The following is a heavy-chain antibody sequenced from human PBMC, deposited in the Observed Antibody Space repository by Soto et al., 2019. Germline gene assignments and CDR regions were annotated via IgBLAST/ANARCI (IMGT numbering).Heavy chain of an antibody. CDR1: GFTFSSYG. Sequence: QVQLVESGGGVVQPGRSLRLSCAASGFTFSSYGMHWVRQAPGKGLEWVAITSYDGSNKFYGDSVKGRFSISRDNSNNTLYLQMNSRRPDDTAVYYCAKDRGADYGDFGWFDPWGQGTPVIVSS. CDR3: AKDRGADYGDFGWFDP. CDR2: TSYDGSNK. J-gene: IGHJ5*02. V-gene: IGHV3-30*18. D-gene: IGHD4-17*01.